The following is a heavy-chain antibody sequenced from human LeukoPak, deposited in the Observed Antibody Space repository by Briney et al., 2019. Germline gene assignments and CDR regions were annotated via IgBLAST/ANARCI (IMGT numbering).Heavy chain of an antibody. Sequence: PSETLSLTCTVSGGSISSYYWSWIRQPPGKGLEWIGYIYYSGSTNYIPSLKSRVTISVDTSKNQFSLKLSSVTAADTAVYYCARGLTRDSSGYDYWGQGTLVTVSS. V-gene: IGHV4-59*01. CDR1: GGSISSYY. D-gene: IGHD3-22*01. CDR2: IYYSGST. J-gene: IGHJ4*02. CDR3: ARGLTRDSSGYDY.